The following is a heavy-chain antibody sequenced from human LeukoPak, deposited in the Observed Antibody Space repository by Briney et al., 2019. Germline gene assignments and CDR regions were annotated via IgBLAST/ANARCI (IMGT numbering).Heavy chain of an antibody. D-gene: IGHD3-3*01. Sequence: ASVKVSCKASGYTFTNYYMHWVRQAPGQGLEWMGMINPSGGSTNYAQKFQGRVTLTRDTSTSTVYMELSSLRSEDTAVYYCARDTRLLDFDAFDIWGQGTMVTVSS. CDR2: INPSGGST. CDR3: ARDTRLLDFDAFDI. J-gene: IGHJ3*02. V-gene: IGHV1-46*01. CDR1: GYTFTNYY.